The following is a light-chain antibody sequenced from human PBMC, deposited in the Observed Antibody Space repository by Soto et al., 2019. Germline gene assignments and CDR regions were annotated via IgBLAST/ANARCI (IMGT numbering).Light chain of an antibody. J-gene: IGKJ1*01. CDR2: KAC. V-gene: IGKV1-5*03. CDR1: QSISVW. CDR3: QQYNSYSPT. Sequence: DIQMTQSPSTLSGSVGDRVTIPCRASQSISVWLAWYQQKAGKAPILLIAKACRVESGVPSRFSGSGSETEFTLTISGLQPGDSATYYCQQYNSYSPTFGQGAKVDIK.